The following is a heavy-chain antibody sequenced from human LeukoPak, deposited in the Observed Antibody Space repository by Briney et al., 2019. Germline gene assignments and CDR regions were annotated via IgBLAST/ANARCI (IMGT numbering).Heavy chain of an antibody. Sequence: PGGSLRLSCAASGFTFSSYSMNWVRQAPGKGLEWVSSISSSGTYVYYADSVKGRFTISRDNSKNTLYLQMNSLRAEDTAVYYCAKDPYYYGSGSYGPDYWGQGTLVTVSS. D-gene: IGHD3-10*01. CDR1: GFTFSSYS. J-gene: IGHJ4*02. V-gene: IGHV3-21*01. CDR3: AKDPYYYGSGSYGPDY. CDR2: ISSSGTYV.